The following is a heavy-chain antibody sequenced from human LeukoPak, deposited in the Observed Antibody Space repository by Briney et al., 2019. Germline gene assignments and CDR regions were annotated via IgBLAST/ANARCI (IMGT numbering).Heavy chain of an antibody. J-gene: IGHJ4*02. Sequence: EPSETLSLTCTVSVDSISSHYWSWIRQPAGKGLEWIGRIYGYGSTIYNPSLRSRVTMSVDTSKNQFSLRLSSVTAADTAVYYCARGAPSGSYSVFDYWGQGTLVTVSS. CDR1: VDSISSHY. CDR2: IYGYGST. CDR3: ARGAPSGSYSVFDY. D-gene: IGHD1-26*01. V-gene: IGHV4-4*07.